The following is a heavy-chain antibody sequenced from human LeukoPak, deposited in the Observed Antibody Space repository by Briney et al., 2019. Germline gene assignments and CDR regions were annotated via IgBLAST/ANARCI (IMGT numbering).Heavy chain of an antibody. V-gene: IGHV5-51*01. CDR3: ARRPSPVVTPTYYFDY. J-gene: IGHJ4*02. CDR2: IYPGDSDT. D-gene: IGHD2-21*02. CDR1: GYDFTTYW. Sequence: GESLKISCKGSGYDFTTYWIAWVRQMPGKGLEWMGIIYPGDSDTRYSPSFQGQVTISADKSISTAYLQWSSLKASDTAMYYCARRPSPVVTPTYYFDYWGQGTLVTVSS.